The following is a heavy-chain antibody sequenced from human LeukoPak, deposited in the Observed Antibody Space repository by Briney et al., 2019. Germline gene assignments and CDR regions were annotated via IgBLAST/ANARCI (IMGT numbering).Heavy chain of an antibody. CDR3: AKDNTYYDILTGSFDY. CDR1: GFTFDDYA. Sequence: GGSLRLSCAASGFTFDDYAMHWVRQAPGKGLEWVSGISWNSGSIGYADSVKGRFTISRDNAKNSLYLQMNSLRAEDTALYYCAKDNTYYDILTGSFDYWGQGTLVTVSS. D-gene: IGHD3-9*01. CDR2: ISWNSGSI. V-gene: IGHV3-9*01. J-gene: IGHJ4*02.